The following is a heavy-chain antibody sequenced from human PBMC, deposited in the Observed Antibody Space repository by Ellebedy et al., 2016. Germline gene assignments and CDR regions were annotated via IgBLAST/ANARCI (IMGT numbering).Heavy chain of an antibody. CDR3: VTRHNGAFDL. CDR2: IYGGGDS. D-gene: IGHD2-8*01. V-gene: IGHV3-53*01. Sequence: GESPKISXAASGLSVSSNDMSWVRQAPGKGLELVSLIYGGGDSYYADSVKGRFTISRDNSKKTLYLQMSGLGVEDTAVYYCVTRHNGAFDLWGQGTMVTVSS. J-gene: IGHJ3*01. CDR1: GLSVSSND.